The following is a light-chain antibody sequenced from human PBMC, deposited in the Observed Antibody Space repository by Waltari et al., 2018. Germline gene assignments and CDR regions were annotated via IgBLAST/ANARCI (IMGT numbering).Light chain of an antibody. V-gene: IGLV8-61*01. Sequence: QTVVTQVQSFSVSPGGTVTLPGPLSSGSLSTTSSATSYQQTPGQAPRTLVYKANSRSSGVPGRFSGSILGNTAALTITGAQADDESDYYCALYMGSGIWVFGGGTRLTVL. CDR1: SGSLSTTSS. CDR3: ALYMGSGIWV. J-gene: IGLJ3*02. CDR2: KAN.